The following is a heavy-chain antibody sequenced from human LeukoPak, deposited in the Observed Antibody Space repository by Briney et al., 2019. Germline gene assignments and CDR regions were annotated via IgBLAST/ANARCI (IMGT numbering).Heavy chain of an antibody. CDR1: GYSISSGYY. J-gene: IGHJ4*02. CDR2: IYHSGST. V-gene: IGHV4-38-2*02. CDR3: ARDLYCNSTSCLDY. D-gene: IGHD2-2*01. Sequence: SETLSLTCTVSGYSISSGYYWGWIRQTPGKGLEWIGSIYHSGSTYYNPSLKSRVTISVDTSKNQFSLKLSSVTAADTAVYYCARDLYCNSTSCLDYWGQGTLVTVSS.